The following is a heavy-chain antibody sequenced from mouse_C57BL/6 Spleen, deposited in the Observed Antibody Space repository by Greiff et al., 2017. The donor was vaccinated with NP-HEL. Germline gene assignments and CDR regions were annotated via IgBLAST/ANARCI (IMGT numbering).Heavy chain of an antibody. CDR3: ARGWLPGVYYAMDY. V-gene: IGHV2-2*01. CDR1: GFSLTSYG. J-gene: IGHJ4*01. CDR2: IWSGGST. D-gene: IGHD2-2*01. Sequence: QVQLKESGPGLVQPSQRLSITCTVSGFSLTSYGVHWVRQSPGKGLEWLGVIWSGGSTDYNAAFISRLSISKDNSKSQVFFKMNSLQADDTAIYYCARGWLPGVYYAMDYWGQGTSVTVSA.